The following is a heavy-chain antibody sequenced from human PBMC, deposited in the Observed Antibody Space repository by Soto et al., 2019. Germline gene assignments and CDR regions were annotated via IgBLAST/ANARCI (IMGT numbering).Heavy chain of an antibody. J-gene: IGHJ4*02. Sequence: QVQLQESGPGLVKPSETLSLTCTVSGGSISDDYWSWIRQPPGKGLEWIGFMFPSGATNANPSLQSRATISVDNSKNQCSLKLTSVTAADTAVYYLARTGRPGPHFDYWGQGILVTVSS. CDR1: GGSISDDY. CDR3: ARTGRPGPHFDY. D-gene: IGHD6-25*01. CDR2: MFPSGAT. V-gene: IGHV4-4*08.